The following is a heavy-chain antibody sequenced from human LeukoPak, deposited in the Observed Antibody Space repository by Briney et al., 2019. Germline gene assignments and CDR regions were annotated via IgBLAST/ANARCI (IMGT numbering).Heavy chain of an antibody. J-gene: IGHJ5*02. Sequence: ASVTVSCKASGYTFTGYYMHWVRQAPGQGLEWMGWINPNSGGTNYAQKFQGRVTMTRDTSISTAYMELSRLRSDDTAVYYCASSSSVTTRAPFDPWGQGTLVTVSS. D-gene: IGHD6-19*01. CDR3: ASSSSVTTRAPFDP. V-gene: IGHV1-2*02. CDR1: GYTFTGYY. CDR2: INPNSGGT.